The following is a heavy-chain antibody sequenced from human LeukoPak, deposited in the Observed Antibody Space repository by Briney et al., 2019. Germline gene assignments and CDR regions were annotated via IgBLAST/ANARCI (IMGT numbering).Heavy chain of an antibody. CDR3: ARGRPYASDI. J-gene: IGHJ3*02. CDR1: GDTFSRYA. CDR2: IIPIFGTA. Sequence: GASVKVSCKASGDTFSRYAISWVRQAPGQGLKWMGGIIPIFGTADYAQKFQGRVTITADESTSTAYMELSSLRSEDTAVYYCARGRPYASDIWGQGTMVTVSS. V-gene: IGHV1-69*13.